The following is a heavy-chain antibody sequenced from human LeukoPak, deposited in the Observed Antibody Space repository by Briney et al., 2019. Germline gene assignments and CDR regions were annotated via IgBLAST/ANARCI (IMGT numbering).Heavy chain of an antibody. D-gene: IGHD3-10*02. V-gene: IGHV3-48*04. J-gene: IGHJ6*04. CDR3: AELGITMIGGV. CDR2: ISSSGSTI. CDR1: GFIFSSYS. Sequence: GGSLRLSCAASGFIFSSYSMNWVRQAPGKGLEWVSYISSSGSTIYYADSVKGRFPISRDNAKNSLYLQMNSLRAEDTAVYYCAELGITMIGGVWGKGTTVTISS.